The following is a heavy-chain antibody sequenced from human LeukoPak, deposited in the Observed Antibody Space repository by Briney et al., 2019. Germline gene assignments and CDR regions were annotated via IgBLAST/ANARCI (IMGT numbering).Heavy chain of an antibody. J-gene: IGHJ4*02. Sequence: GGSLRLSCAASGFTFSSYWVTWVRQAPGKGLEWVANINQDGSEEYYVDSVKGRFTISSDNAKNSLYLQMSSLRAEDTAVYYCARAHGVATPIYWGQGTLVTVSS. CDR1: GFTFSSYW. CDR2: INQDGSEE. D-gene: IGHD5-12*01. V-gene: IGHV3-7*01. CDR3: ARAHGVATPIY.